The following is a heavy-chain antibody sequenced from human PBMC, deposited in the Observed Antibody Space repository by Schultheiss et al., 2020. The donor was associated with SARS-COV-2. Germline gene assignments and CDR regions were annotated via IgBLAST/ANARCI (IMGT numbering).Heavy chain of an antibody. CDR3: ARLQVAGTGLDP. CDR2: INPNSGGT. Sequence: ASVKVSCKASGYTFTGYYMHWVRQAPGQGLEWMGWINPNSGGTNYAQKFQGRVTLTRDTSITTAYMELSSLRSDDTAVYYCARLQVAGTGLDPWGQGTLVTVSS. V-gene: IGHV1-2*02. CDR1: GYTFTGYY. J-gene: IGHJ5*02. D-gene: IGHD6-19*01.